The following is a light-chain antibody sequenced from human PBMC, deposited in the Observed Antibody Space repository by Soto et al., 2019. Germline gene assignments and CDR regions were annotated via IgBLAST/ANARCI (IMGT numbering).Light chain of an antibody. Sequence: DIQMTESGSCLSAGGRDRVTITCRASQGIRNDLGWYQQKPGKAPKRLIYAASSLQSGVPSRFSGSGSGTEFILTINTLQPEYFASYFCLQVYSFPRTFGLGTKVDI. J-gene: IGKJ1*01. V-gene: IGKV1-17*01. CDR2: AAS. CDR1: QGIRND. CDR3: LQVYSFPRT.